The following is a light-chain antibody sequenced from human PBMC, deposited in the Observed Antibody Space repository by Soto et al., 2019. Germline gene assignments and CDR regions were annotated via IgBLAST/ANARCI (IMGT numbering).Light chain of an antibody. CDR1: SSDIGDYDY. CDR2: DVT. Sequence: QSALTQPASVSGSPGQSITISCTGTSSDIGDYDYVSWYQQRPGRAPKLMIYDVTKRPSGVPDRFSGSKSGNTASLTVSALQAEDEADYYCSSYTDRKNLVFGTGTKLTVL. J-gene: IGLJ1*01. CDR3: SSYTDRKNLV. V-gene: IGLV2-8*01.